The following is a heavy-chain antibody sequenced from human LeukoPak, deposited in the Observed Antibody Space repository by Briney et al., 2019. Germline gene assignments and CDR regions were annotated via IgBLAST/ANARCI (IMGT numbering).Heavy chain of an antibody. J-gene: IGHJ5*02. CDR1: EFTFSNYA. CDR3: ARDRDYYGSGSTNNWFDP. D-gene: IGHD3-10*01. Sequence: GRSLRLSCAASEFTFSNYAMYWVRQTPGAGLEWVAVISYDGSNKYYADSVKGRFIISRDNSKNTLYLQMNSLRGEDTAVYYCARDRDYYGSGSTNNWFDPWGQGTLVTVSS. CDR2: ISYDGSNK. V-gene: IGHV3-30*04.